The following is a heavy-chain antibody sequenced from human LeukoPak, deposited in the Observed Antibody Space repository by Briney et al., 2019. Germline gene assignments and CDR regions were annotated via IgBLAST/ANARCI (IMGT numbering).Heavy chain of an antibody. J-gene: IGHJ4*02. CDR3: ARGATVEYFDH. CDR2: IYDSENT. Sequence: SQTLSLTCTVSGGSISSGGYYRSWIRQHPGKGLEWIGYIYDSENTHYISSLKSRVTISVDTSKNQFSLKLSSVTAADTAVYYCARGATVEYFDHWGQGTLVTVSS. V-gene: IGHV4-31*03. CDR1: GGSISSGGYY. D-gene: IGHD1-26*01.